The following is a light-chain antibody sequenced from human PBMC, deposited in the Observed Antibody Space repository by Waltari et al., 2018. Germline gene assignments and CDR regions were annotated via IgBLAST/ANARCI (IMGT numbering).Light chain of an antibody. CDR3: VLYMSRDIL. CDR1: PGPVLFPHY. J-gene: IGLJ3*02. CDR2: STN. Sequence: QTVVTQEPSFSVSPGGTVTLTCGLTPGPVLFPHYPSWYQQTPGQPPRTLIYSTNTRSSGVPDRFSGSILGDKAALTITGAQADDEAAYYCVLYMSRDILFGGGTKLTVL. V-gene: IGLV8-61*01.